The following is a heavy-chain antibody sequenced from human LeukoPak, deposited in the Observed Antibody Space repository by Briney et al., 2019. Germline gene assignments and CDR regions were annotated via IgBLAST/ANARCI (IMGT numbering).Heavy chain of an antibody. Sequence: SETLSLTCTVSGGSISTYYWSWVRQPPGKGLEWIGYINYSGNTKYNPSLKGRLTISVDTSKNQFSLKLRSVTAADTAVYYCARHSGSYYDFDYWGQGTLVTVSS. V-gene: IGHV4-59*08. CDR3: ARHSGSYYDFDY. J-gene: IGHJ4*02. D-gene: IGHD1-26*01. CDR1: GGSISTYY. CDR2: INYSGNT.